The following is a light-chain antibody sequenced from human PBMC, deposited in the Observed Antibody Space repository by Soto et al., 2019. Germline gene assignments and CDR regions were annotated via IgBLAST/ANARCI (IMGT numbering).Light chain of an antibody. CDR3: CSYAGSSTSYV. CDR1: NSDVGAFNY. V-gene: IGLV2-23*02. J-gene: IGLJ1*01. CDR2: EVS. Sequence: QSVLTQPASVSGSPGQSIAITCTGTNSDVGAFNYVSWYQQHPDKAPNLMIYEVSNRPSGVSNRFSGSKSGNTASLTISGLQAEDEADYYCCSYAGSSTSYVFGTGTKVTVL.